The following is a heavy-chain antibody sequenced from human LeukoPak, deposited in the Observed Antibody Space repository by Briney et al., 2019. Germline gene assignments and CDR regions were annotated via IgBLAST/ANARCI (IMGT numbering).Heavy chain of an antibody. J-gene: IGHJ2*01. Sequence: SETLSLTCTVSGGSISSSSYYWGWIRQPPGKGLEWIGRIYTSGSTNYNPSLKSRVTMSVDTSKNQFSLKLSSVTAADTAVYYCAREFVAVAGTPHWYFDLWGRGTLVTVSS. CDR2: IYTSGST. CDR1: GGSISSSSYY. D-gene: IGHD6-19*01. CDR3: AREFVAVAGTPHWYFDL. V-gene: IGHV4-39*07.